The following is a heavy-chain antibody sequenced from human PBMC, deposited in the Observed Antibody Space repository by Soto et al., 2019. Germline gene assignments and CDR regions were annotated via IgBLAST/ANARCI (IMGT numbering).Heavy chain of an antibody. CDR2: ISSHNGNP. D-gene: IGHD6-6*01. Sequence: QVQLVQSGAEVKKPGASVKVSCKASGYTFITYGISWVRQAPGQGLEWMGWISSHNGNPNYAHKRQGRVTMTTDTSTTTAYMELRSLRSDDTAVYYCARDRPTSSIRARDYYYAMDVWGQGTTVTVSS. CDR3: ARDRPTSSIRARDYYYAMDV. V-gene: IGHV1-18*01. CDR1: GYTFITYG. J-gene: IGHJ6*02.